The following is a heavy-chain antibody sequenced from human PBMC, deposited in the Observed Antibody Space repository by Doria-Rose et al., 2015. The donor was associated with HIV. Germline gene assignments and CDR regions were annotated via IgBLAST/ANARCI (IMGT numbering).Heavy chain of an antibody. CDR1: GVSLSSPGMG. Sequence: QDTLKESGPVLVKPTETLTLTCTVSGVSLSSPGMGVSWIRQPPGKALEWLANIFSDDERSYQTSLKSRLTISRCTYKSQVVLTMTDMDPVDTATYYCARIKSSRWYHRYYFDFWGQGTLVIVSA. V-gene: IGHV2-26*01. D-gene: IGHD6-13*01. J-gene: IGHJ4*02. CDR3: ARIKSSRWYHRYYFDF. CDR2: IFSDDER.